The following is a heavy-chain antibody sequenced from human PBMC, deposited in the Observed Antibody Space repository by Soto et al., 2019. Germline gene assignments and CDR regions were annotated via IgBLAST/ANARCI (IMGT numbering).Heavy chain of an antibody. CDR1: GYTFTTFD. V-gene: IGHV1-69*13. D-gene: IGHD6-13*01. CDR3: AMNSGYSSSWSRSYYYYGMDV. CDR2: IIPIFGTA. Sequence: SVKVSCKASGYTFTTFDISWVRQAPGQGLEWMGGIIPIFGTANYAQKFQGRVTITADESTSTAYMELSSLRSEDTAVYYCAMNSGYSSSWSRSYYYYGMDVWGQGTTVTVSS. J-gene: IGHJ6*02.